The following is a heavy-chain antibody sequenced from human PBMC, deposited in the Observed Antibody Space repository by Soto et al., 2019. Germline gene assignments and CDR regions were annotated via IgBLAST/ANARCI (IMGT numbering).Heavy chain of an antibody. V-gene: IGHV4-34*01. D-gene: IGHD5-12*01. J-gene: IGHJ6*02. CDR3: AKGLEMATITPYYYYGMDV. CDR1: GGSFSGYY. CDR2: INHSGST. Sequence: SETLSLTCAVYGGSFSGYYWSWIRQPPGKGLEWIGEINHSGSTNYNPSLKSRVTISVDTSKNQFSLELSSVTAADTAVYYCAKGLEMATITPYYYYGMDVWGQGTTVTVSS.